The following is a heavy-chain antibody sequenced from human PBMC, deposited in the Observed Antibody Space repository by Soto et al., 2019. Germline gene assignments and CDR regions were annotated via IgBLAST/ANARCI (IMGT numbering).Heavy chain of an antibody. CDR1: GFTFDDYA. CDR3: AKDAAYNWNDGGAFDI. V-gene: IGHV3-9*01. D-gene: IGHD1-20*01. CDR2: ISWNSGSI. J-gene: IGHJ3*02. Sequence: EVQLVESGGGLVQPGRSLRLSCAASGFTFDDYAMHWVRQAPGKGLEWVSGISWNSGSIGYADSVKGRFTISRDNAKNSLYLQMNSLRAEDTALYYCAKDAAYNWNDGGAFDIWGQGTMVTVSS.